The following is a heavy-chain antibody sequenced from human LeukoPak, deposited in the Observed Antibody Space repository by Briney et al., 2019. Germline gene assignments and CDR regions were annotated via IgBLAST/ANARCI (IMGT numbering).Heavy chain of an antibody. V-gene: IGHV4-39*01. D-gene: IGHD3-16*01. J-gene: IGHJ3*02. CDR1: GGSISSSSYY. CDR3: ARPDAGGVAAFDAFDI. Sequence: SETLSLTCTVSGGSISSSSYYWGWIRQPPGKGLEWIGSICYSGSTYYKPSLKSRVTISVDTSKNQFSLKLSSVTAADTAVYYCARPDAGGVAAFDAFDIWGQGTMVTVSS. CDR2: ICYSGST.